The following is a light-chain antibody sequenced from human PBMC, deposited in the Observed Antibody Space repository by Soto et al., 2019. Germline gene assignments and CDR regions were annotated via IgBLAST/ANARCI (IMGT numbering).Light chain of an antibody. CDR2: SNN. J-gene: IGLJ2*01. V-gene: IGLV1-44*01. CDR1: SSNIGSNT. Sequence: QSVLTQPPSASGTPGQRVTTACSGSSSNIGSNTVNWYQQLPGTAPKLVIYSNNQRPSGVPDRFSGSKSGTSASLAISGLPSEDEADYYCVAWDDSLNGYVVFGGGTKLTVL. CDR3: VAWDDSLNGYVV.